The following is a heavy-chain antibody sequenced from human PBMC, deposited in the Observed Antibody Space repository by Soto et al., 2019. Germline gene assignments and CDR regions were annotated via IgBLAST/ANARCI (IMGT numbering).Heavy chain of an antibody. Sequence: SETLSLTCTVSGGSISSYYWSWIRQPPGKGLEWIGYIYYSGSTNYNPSLKSRVTISVDTSKNQFSLKLSSVTAADTAVYYCAREGSSFFDYWGQGTLVTVSS. J-gene: IGHJ4*02. CDR3: AREGSSFFDY. V-gene: IGHV4-59*01. CDR1: GGSISSYY. D-gene: IGHD6-13*01. CDR2: IYYSGST.